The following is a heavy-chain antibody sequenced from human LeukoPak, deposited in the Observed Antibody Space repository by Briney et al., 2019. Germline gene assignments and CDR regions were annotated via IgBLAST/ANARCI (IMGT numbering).Heavy chain of an antibody. CDR3: AKGTGSYYAGFDY. V-gene: IGHV3-23*01. D-gene: IGHD1-26*01. CDR1: GFTSSSYA. CDR2: ISGSGGST. J-gene: IGHJ4*02. Sequence: GGSLRFSCVASGFTSSSYAMSWVRQAPGKGQEWVSAISGSGGSTYYADSVKGRFTISRDNSKNTLYLQMNSLRAEDTAVYYCAKGTGSYYAGFDYWGQGTLVTFSS.